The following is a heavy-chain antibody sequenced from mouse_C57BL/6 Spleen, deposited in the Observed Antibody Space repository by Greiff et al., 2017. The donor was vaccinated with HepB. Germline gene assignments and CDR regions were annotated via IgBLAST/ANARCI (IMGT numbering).Heavy chain of an antibody. V-gene: IGHV5-17*01. J-gene: IGHJ3*01. D-gene: IGHD2-4*01. CDR3: ARPLYYDYDGFAY. Sequence: EVQLQESGGGLVKPGGSLKLSCAASGFTFSDYGMHWVRQAPEKGLEWVAYISSGSSTIYYADTVKGRFTISRDNAKNTLFLQMTSLRSEDTAMYYCARPLYYDYDGFAYWGQGTLVTVSA. CDR1: GFTFSDYG. CDR2: ISSGSSTI.